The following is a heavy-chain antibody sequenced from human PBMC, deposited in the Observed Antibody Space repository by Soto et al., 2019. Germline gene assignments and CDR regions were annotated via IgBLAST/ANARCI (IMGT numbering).Heavy chain of an antibody. V-gene: IGHV4-30-2*01. Sequence: SEMLSLTCAVSGGSISSGGYSWSWIRQPPGKGLEWIGYIYHSGSTYYNPSLKSRVTISVDRSKNQFSLKLSSVTAADTAVYYCARGPPFGYWGQGTLVTVSS. D-gene: IGHD3-10*01. CDR1: GGSISSGGYS. CDR2: IYHSGST. J-gene: IGHJ4*02. CDR3: ARGPPFGY.